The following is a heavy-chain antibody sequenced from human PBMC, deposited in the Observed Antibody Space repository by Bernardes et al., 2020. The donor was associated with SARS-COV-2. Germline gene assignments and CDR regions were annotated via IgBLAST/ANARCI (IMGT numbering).Heavy chain of an antibody. CDR3: ARGGLNWGYYFDF. Sequence: SETLSLTCTVSGASISSGSYYWSWIRQPAGKGLEWIGRFYSSGSTNYNPSLKSRVTISVDTSTNQFSLKLTSVTPADTAIYYCARGGLNWGYYFDFWGQGTRVTVSS. CDR1: GASISSGSYY. V-gene: IGHV4-61*02. CDR2: FYSSGST. D-gene: IGHD7-27*01. J-gene: IGHJ4*02.